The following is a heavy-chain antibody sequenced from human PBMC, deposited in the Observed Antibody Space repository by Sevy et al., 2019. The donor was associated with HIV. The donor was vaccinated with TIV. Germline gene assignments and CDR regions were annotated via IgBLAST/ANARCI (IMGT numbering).Heavy chain of an antibody. CDR2: IDYSGST. CDR3: ARVSIADRPGGYYYGMDV. CDR1: GGSISSYY. Sequence: SETLSLTCTVSGGSISSYYWSWIRQPPGKGLEWIGYIDYSGSTNYNPSLKSRVTISVDTSKNQFSLKLSSVTAADTAVYSCARVSIADRPGGYYYGMDVWGQGTTVTVSS. D-gene: IGHD6-6*01. V-gene: IGHV4-59*01. J-gene: IGHJ6*02.